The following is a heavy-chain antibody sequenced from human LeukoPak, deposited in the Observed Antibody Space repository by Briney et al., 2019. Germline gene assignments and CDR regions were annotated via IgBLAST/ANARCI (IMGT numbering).Heavy chain of an antibody. CDR2: IKTDGSST. V-gene: IGHV3-74*01. D-gene: IGHD6-13*01. CDR1: GFTVSSNY. J-gene: IGHJ4*02. CDR3: ARDFMYSITCAGC. Sequence: PGGSLRLSCAASGFTVSSNYMSWVRQAPGKGLMWVSRIKTDGSSTSYADSVKGRFTISRDNAKNTLYLQMNSLRVEDTAVYYCARDFMYSITCAGCWGQGTLVTVSS.